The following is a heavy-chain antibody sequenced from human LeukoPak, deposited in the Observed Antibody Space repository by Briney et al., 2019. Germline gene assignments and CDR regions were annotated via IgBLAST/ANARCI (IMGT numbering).Heavy chain of an antibody. J-gene: IGHJ6*02. D-gene: IGHD1-26*01. CDR2: IIPIFGTA. CDR3: ARDGKWEPAAVIDYGMDV. CDR1: GGTFSSYA. V-gene: IGHV1-69*13. Sequence: SVTVSCKASGGTFSSYAISWVRQAPGQGLEWMGGIIPIFGTANYAQKFQGRVTITADESTSTAYMELSSLRSEDTAVYYCARDGKWEPAAVIDYGMDVWGQGTTVTVSS.